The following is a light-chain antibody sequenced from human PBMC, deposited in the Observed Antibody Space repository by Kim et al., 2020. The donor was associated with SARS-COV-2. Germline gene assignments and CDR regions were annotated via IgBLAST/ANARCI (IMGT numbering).Light chain of an antibody. CDR1: QDIRSD. J-gene: IGKJ2*01. CDR3: LQHRSFPYT. V-gene: IGKV1-17*01. CDR2: DAI. Sequence: ASVGDRVTITCRASQDIRSDLGWFQQKPGKAPKRLIYDAISLESGVPSRFSGSGSGTEFTLTINSLRPEDFTTYYCLQHRSFPYTFGRGTKLEIK.